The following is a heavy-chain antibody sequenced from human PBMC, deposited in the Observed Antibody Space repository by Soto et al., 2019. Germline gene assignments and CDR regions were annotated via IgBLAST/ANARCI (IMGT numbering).Heavy chain of an antibody. CDR2: IYYSGST. CDR3: ARQKGHDRAARMHWFDP. CDR1: GGSISSSSYY. J-gene: IGHJ5*02. V-gene: IGHV4-39*01. D-gene: IGHD6-6*01. Sequence: SETLSLTCTVSGGSISSSSYYWGWIRQPPWKGLEWIGSIYYSGSTYYNPSLKSRVTISVDTSKNQFSLKLSSVTAADTAVYYCARQKGHDRAARMHWFDPWGQGTLVTVSS.